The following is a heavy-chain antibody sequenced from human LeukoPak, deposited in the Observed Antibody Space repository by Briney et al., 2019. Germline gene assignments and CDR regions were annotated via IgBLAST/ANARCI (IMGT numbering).Heavy chain of an antibody. Sequence: GGSLRLSCAASGFTFSSYGMHWVRQAPGKGLEWVAVIWYDGSNKYYADSVKGRFTISRDNSKNTLYLQMNSLRAEDTAVYYCARDPTYGDYSFDYWGQGTLVTVSS. CDR1: GFTFSSYG. CDR3: ARDPTYGDYSFDY. V-gene: IGHV3-33*01. CDR2: IWYDGSNK. D-gene: IGHD4-17*01. J-gene: IGHJ4*02.